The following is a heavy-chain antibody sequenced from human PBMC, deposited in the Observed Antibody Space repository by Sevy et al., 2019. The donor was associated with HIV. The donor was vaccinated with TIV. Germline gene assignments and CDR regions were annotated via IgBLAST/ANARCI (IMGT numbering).Heavy chain of an antibody. J-gene: IGHJ1*01. Sequence: GGSLRLSCVASGFTFNRYSMHWVRQAPGKGLEWVATISFDATNKHYPDSVKGRFTISRDNFQNSLFLQMDSLRPEDTAVYYCAFERLSSDVAEYFQNWGQGTLVTVSS. CDR3: AFERLSSDVAEYFQN. V-gene: IGHV3-30-3*01. CDR2: ISFDATNK. CDR1: GFTFNRYS. D-gene: IGHD1-1*01.